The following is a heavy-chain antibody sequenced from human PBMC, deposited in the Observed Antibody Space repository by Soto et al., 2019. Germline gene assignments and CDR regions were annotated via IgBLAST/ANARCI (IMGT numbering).Heavy chain of an antibody. CDR2: IIPIFGTA. J-gene: IGHJ4*02. V-gene: IGHV1-69*01. CDR3: ARSITMVRGVPKGFDY. D-gene: IGHD3-10*01. Sequence: QVQLVQSGAEVKQPGSSVKVSCKASGGTFSSYAISWVRQAPGQGLEWMGGIIPIFGTANYAQKFQGRVTITADESTSRAYMELSSLRSEDTAVYYCARSITMVRGVPKGFDYWGQGTLVTVSS. CDR1: GGTFSSYA.